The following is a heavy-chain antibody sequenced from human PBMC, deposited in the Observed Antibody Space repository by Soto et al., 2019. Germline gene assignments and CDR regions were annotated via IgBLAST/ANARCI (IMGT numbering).Heavy chain of an antibody. CDR3: ARGRMDYDILTGYYKSYYGMDV. J-gene: IGHJ6*02. D-gene: IGHD3-9*01. CDR2: IWYDGSNK. Sequence: VQLVESGGGVVQPGRSLRLSCAASGFTFSSYGMHWVRQAPGKGLEWVAVIWYDGSNKYYADSVKGRFTISRDNSKNTLYLQMNSLRAEDTAVYYCARGRMDYDILTGYYKSYYGMDVWGQGTTVTVSS. CDR1: GFTFSSYG. V-gene: IGHV3-33*01.